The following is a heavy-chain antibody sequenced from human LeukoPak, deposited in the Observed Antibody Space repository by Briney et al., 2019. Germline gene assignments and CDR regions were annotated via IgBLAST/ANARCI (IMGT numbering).Heavy chain of an antibody. Sequence: SDTLSLTCAVYGWFFSGYYWSWIRQSPGQGLEWIGEINHNGSTNYNPSLKSRVAMSVDTSKNQFSLKLSSVTAADTAVYYCASKSYYYTDVWGKGTTVTVSS. V-gene: IGHV4-34*01. CDR2: INHNGST. J-gene: IGHJ6*03. CDR1: GWFFSGYY. CDR3: ASKSYYYTDV.